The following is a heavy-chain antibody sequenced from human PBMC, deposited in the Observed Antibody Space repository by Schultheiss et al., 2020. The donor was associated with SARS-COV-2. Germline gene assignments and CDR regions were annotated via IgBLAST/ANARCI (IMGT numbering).Heavy chain of an antibody. D-gene: IGHD3-22*01. CDR1: GYSFTSYW. Sequence: GGSLRLSCKGSGYSFTSYWIGWVRQMPGKGLEWMGIIYPGDSDTRYSPSFQGQVSISADKSTSTAYLQWSSLKASDSAMYYCARPTWAYSTGFYPIHFDSWGQGTLVTVSS. J-gene: IGHJ4*02. CDR2: IYPGDSDT. V-gene: IGHV5-51*01. CDR3: ARPTWAYSTGFYPIHFDS.